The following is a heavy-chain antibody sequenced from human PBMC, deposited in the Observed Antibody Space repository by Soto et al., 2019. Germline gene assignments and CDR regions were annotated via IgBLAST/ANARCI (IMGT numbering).Heavy chain of an antibody. J-gene: IGHJ4*02. D-gene: IGHD6-25*01. Sequence: GGSLRLSCAASGFTFSSYAMHWVRQAPGKGLEWVAVISYDGSNKYYADSVKGRFTISRDNSKNTLYLQMNSLRAEDTAVYYCLSATQSPFDYWGQGTLVTVSS. CDR2: ISYDGSNK. CDR3: LSATQSPFDY. CDR1: GFTFSSYA. V-gene: IGHV3-30-3*01.